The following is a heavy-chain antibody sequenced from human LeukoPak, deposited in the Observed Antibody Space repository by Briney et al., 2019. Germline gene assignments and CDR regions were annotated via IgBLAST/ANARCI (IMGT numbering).Heavy chain of an antibody. D-gene: IGHD5-18*01. CDR2: IHYSGST. V-gene: IGHV4-61*01. CDR3: ATRGEGISSYGYVY. Sequence: SETLSLTCTVSGGSVSSGSYYWSWIRQPPGKGLEWIGYIHYSGSTNYNPSLKSRVTISVDTSKNQFSLKLSSVTAADTAVYYCATRGEGISSYGYVYWGQGTLVTVSS. CDR1: GGSVSSGSYY. J-gene: IGHJ4*02.